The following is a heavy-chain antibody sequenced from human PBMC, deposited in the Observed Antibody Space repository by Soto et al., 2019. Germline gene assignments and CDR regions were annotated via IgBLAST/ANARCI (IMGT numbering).Heavy chain of an antibody. CDR2: IYTSGST. D-gene: IGHD3-22*01. J-gene: IGHJ4*02. CDR1: GGSISSYY. CDR3: ASTTYYYDSSGYSTFDY. Sequence: SETLSLTCTVSGGSISSYYWSWVRQPAGKGLEWIGRIYTSGSTNYNPSLKSRVTMSVDTSKNQFSLKLSSVTAADTAVYYCASTTYYYDSSGYSTFDYWGQGTLVTVSS. V-gene: IGHV4-4*07.